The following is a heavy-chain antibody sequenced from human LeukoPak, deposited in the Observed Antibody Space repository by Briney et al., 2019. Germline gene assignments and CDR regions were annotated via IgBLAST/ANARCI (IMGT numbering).Heavy chain of an antibody. Sequence: GSLRLSCAASGFTFSSYAMSWVRQAPGKGLEWVSAISGSGGSTYYADSVKGRFTISRDNSKNTLYLQMNSLRAEDTAVYYCAKDRINYYGSGSYPGMDVWGQGTTVTVSS. CDR1: GFTFSSYA. CDR2: ISGSGGST. D-gene: IGHD3-10*01. CDR3: AKDRINYYGSGSYPGMDV. V-gene: IGHV3-23*01. J-gene: IGHJ6*02.